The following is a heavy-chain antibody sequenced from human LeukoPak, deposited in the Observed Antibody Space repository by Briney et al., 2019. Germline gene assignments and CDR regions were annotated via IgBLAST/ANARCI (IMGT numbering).Heavy chain of an antibody. Sequence: GGSLRLSCAASGFTFSSYEMNWVRQAPGKGLEWVSYISISGTPIHYADSVKGRFTISRDDAKNSLFLQMNSLRAEDTAVYYCAREKTACGGDCYDPWGQGTLVTVSS. CDR2: ISISGTPI. V-gene: IGHV3-48*03. J-gene: IGHJ5*02. CDR1: GFTFSSYE. D-gene: IGHD2-21*02. CDR3: AREKTACGGDCYDP.